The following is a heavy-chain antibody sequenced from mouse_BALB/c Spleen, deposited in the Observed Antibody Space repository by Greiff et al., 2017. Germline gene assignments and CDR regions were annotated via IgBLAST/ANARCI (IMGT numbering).Heavy chain of an antibody. CDR1: GYTFTSYW. CDR2: IYPGSGST. V-gene: IGHV1S22*01. CDR3: TRRDSSGTWFAY. J-gene: IGHJ3*01. D-gene: IGHD3-2*01. Sequence: LKQPGSELVRPGASVKLSCKASGYTFTSYWMHWVKQRPGQGLEWIGNIYPGSGSTNYDEKFKSKATLTVDTSSSTAYMQLSSLTSEDSAVYYCTRRDSSGTWFAYWGQGTLVTVSA.